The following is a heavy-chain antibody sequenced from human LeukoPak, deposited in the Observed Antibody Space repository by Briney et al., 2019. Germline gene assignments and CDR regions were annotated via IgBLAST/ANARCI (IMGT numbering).Heavy chain of an antibody. J-gene: IGHJ5*02. CDR3: AREITIFGVVRFDP. CDR1: GGSISSYY. CDR2: IYYSGST. D-gene: IGHD3-3*01. Sequence: SETLSLTCTVSGGSISSYYWSWIRQPPGKGLGWIGYIYYSGSTNYNPSLTSRVTISVDTSKNQSSLKLSSVTAADTAVYYCAREITIFGVVRFDPWGQGTLVTVSS. V-gene: IGHV4-59*01.